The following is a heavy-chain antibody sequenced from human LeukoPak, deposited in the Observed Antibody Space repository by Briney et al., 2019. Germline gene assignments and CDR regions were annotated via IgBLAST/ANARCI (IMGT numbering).Heavy chain of an antibody. CDR3: ARYRYCSSSSCYYYFDY. CDR2: IYPGDSDT. V-gene: IGHV5-51*01. Sequence: GESLKISCKASGYTFTNYWIGWVRQIPGKGLEWMGIIYPGDSDTRYSPSFQGQVTISADKSISTAYLQWSSLKASDTAMYYCARYRYCSSSSCYYYFDYWGQGALVTVSS. J-gene: IGHJ4*02. D-gene: IGHD2-2*01. CDR1: GYTFTNYW.